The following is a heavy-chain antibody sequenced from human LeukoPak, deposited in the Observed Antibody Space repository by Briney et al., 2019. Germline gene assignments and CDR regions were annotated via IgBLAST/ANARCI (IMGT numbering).Heavy chain of an antibody. V-gene: IGHV4-38-2*01. CDR1: GYSISSGYY. CDR3: AIHEVEDAFDI. Sequence: PSETLSLTCAVSGYSISSGYYWGWIRQPPGKGLEWIGSIYHSGSTYYNPSLKSRVTISVDTSKNQFSLKLSSVTAADTAVYYCAIHEVEDAFDIWGQGTMVTVSS. D-gene: IGHD2-15*01. J-gene: IGHJ3*02. CDR2: IYHSGST.